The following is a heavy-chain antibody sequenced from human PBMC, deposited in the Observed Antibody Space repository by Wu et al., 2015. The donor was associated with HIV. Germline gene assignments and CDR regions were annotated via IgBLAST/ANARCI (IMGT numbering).Heavy chain of an antibody. CDR3: ARDTASSIFGVVIGAPDY. CDR2: ISAKKGNT. D-gene: IGHD3-3*01. J-gene: IGHJ4*02. V-gene: IGHV1-18*01. CDR1: GYTFTSYG. Sequence: QVQLVQSGAEVKKPGASVKVSCKASGYTFTSYGISWVRQAPGQGLEWMGWISAKKGNTDYAQKLQGRVTMTTDTSTSTAYMELRSLRSDDTAVYYCARDTASSIFGVVIGAPDYWGQGTLVTVSS.